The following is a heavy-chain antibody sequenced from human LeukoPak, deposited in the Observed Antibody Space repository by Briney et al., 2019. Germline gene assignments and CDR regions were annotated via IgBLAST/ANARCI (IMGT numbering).Heavy chain of an antibody. V-gene: IGHV4-39*01. J-gene: IGHJ4*02. D-gene: IGHD5-12*01. CDR1: GGSMSSGTYY. Sequence: SETLSLTCTVSGGSMSSGTYYWGRIRQPRGKGLEWIGTIYYSGTTYYNPSLKSRVTISIDTSKNQFSLKLSPATAADTAVYYCASTPLGATRPFDYWGQGTLVTVSS. CDR3: ASTPLGATRPFDY. CDR2: IYYSGTT.